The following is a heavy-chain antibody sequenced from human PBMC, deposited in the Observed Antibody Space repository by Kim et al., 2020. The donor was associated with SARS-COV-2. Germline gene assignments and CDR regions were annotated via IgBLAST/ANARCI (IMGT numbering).Heavy chain of an antibody. CDR2: IRSNVNGYAT. CDR1: GFTFSDSA. D-gene: IGHD1-1*01. CDR3: TRGPGTTLAFWDAFD. Sequence: GGSLRLSCGASGFTFSDSAMHWVRRASGKGLEWVGRIRSNVNGYATAYSASVRGRITISRDDTRHTAYLQMNSLKTEDTADYYCTRGPGTTLAFWDAFD. J-gene: IGHJ3*02. V-gene: IGHV3-73*01.